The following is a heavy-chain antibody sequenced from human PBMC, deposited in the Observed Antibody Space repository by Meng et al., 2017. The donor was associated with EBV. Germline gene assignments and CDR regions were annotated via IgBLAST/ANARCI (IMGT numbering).Heavy chain of an antibody. Sequence: QWQLQQWGAGLFKPSETLSLTCAVYGGSFSGYYWSWIRQPPGKGLEWIGEINHSGSTNYNPSLKSRVTISVDTSKNQFSLKLSSVTAADTAVYYCARGRWLQPGSYFDYWGQGTLVTVSS. CDR3: ARGRWLQPGSYFDY. D-gene: IGHD5-24*01. J-gene: IGHJ4*02. CDR2: INHSGST. CDR1: GGSFSGYY. V-gene: IGHV4-34*01.